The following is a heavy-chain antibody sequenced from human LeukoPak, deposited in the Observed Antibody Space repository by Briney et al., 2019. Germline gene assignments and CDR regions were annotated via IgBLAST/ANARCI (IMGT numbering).Heavy chain of an antibody. Sequence: GASVKVSCKASGYTFTSYYIHWVRLAPGQGLEWMGDIIPIFATPNYAQKFQGRVTITADESTSTAYMELTSLKSEDTAVYYCARERQDAFDIWGQGTMVTVSS. V-gene: IGHV1-69*13. CDR1: GYTFTSYY. J-gene: IGHJ3*02. CDR3: ARERQDAFDI. CDR2: IIPIFATP.